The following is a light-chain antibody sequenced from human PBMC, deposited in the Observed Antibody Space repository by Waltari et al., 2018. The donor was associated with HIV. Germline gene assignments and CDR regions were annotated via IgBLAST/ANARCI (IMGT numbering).Light chain of an antibody. Sequence: QSALTQPRSVSGSPGQSVTISCTGTSSDVGGYKSVSWYQQHPGKAPKLRIYDVSKRPSGVPDLFSGSKSGNTASLPISGLQAEDEADYYCCSYAGSYTVIFGGGTKVTVL. CDR2: DVS. J-gene: IGLJ2*01. CDR1: SSDVGGYKS. V-gene: IGLV2-11*01. CDR3: CSYAGSYTVI.